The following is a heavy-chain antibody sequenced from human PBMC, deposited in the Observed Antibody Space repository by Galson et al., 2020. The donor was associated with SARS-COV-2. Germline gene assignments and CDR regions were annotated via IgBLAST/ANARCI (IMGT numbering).Heavy chain of an antibody. CDR1: GFTVSSNY. CDR3: ARDDSSGYYAFDI. D-gene: IGHD3-22*01. V-gene: IGHV3-53*04. CDR2: IYSGGST. J-gene: IGHJ3*02. Sequence: QLGESLKISCAASGFTVSSNYMSWVRQAPGKGLEWVSVIYSGGSTYYADSVKGRFTISRHNSKNTLYLQMNSLRAEDTAVYYCARDDSSGYYAFDIWGQATMVTVSS.